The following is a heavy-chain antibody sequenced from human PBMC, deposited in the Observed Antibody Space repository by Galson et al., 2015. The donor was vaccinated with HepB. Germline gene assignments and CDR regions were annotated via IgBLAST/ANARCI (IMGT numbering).Heavy chain of an antibody. J-gene: IGHJ4*02. CDR3: ATASYDNSGYYYEGGFDN. CDR1: GIIFSNSA. V-gene: IGHV1-58*01. Sequence: SVKVSCKASGIIFSNSALEWVRQARGQGLEWMGWIVVASGKTKYAQKFQERVTITRDMSTSTAYMELSSLRFEDTAMYYCATASYDNSGYYYEGGFDNWGQGTLVTVSS. CDR2: IVVASGKT. D-gene: IGHD3-22*01.